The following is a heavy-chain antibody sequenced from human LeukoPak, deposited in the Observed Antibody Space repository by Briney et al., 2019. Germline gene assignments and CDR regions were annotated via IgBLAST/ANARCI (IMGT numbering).Heavy chain of an antibody. D-gene: IGHD1-20*01. Sequence: GSSVKVSCKASGGTFSSYTISWVRQAPGQGLEWMGRIIPILGIANYAQKFQGRVTITADKSTSTAYVELSSLRSEDTAVYYCARASGVTGTTMEDYWGQGTLVTVSS. V-gene: IGHV1-69*02. CDR2: IIPILGIA. CDR3: ARASGVTGTTMEDY. J-gene: IGHJ4*02. CDR1: GGTFSSYT.